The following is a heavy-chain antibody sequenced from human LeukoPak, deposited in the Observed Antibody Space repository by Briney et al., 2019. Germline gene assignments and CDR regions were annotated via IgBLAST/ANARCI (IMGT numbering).Heavy chain of an antibody. CDR1: GGSISSSSYY. CDR3: ASTIVVVPAAIPPFDAFDI. D-gene: IGHD2-2*02. V-gene: IGHV4-39*01. CDR2: IYYSGST. Sequence: TSETLSLTCTVSGGSISSSSYYWGWIRQPPGKGLEWIVSIYYSGSTYYNPSLKSRVTISVDTSKNQFSLKLSSVTAADTAVYYCASTIVVVPAAIPPFDAFDIWGQGTMVTVSS. J-gene: IGHJ3*02.